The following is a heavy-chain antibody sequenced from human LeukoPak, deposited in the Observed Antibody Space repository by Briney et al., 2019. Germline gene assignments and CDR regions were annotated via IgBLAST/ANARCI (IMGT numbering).Heavy chain of an antibody. CDR2: IKQDGSEK. CDR3: AKGPRYSGSYSFDY. Sequence: GGSLRLSCAASGFTFSSYWMSWVRQAPGKGLEWVANIKQDGSEKYYVDSVKGRFTISRDNSKNTLYLQMNSLRAEDTAVYYCAKGPRYSGSYSFDYWGQGTLVTVSS. J-gene: IGHJ4*02. D-gene: IGHD1-26*01. CDR1: GFTFSSYW. V-gene: IGHV3-7*03.